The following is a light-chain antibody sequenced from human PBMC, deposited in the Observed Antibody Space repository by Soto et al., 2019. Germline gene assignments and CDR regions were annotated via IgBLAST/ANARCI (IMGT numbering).Light chain of an antibody. CDR1: QSVRSN. J-gene: IGKJ1*01. V-gene: IGKV3-15*01. Sequence: EIVMTQSPATLSVSPGERATLSCRASQSVRSNLAWYQQKPGQAPRLLIYDASTRATGIPTRFSGSGSGTEFSLTISSLQSEDFAVYYWKHNNTWPTLRQGTKV. CDR3: KHNNTWPT. CDR2: DAS.